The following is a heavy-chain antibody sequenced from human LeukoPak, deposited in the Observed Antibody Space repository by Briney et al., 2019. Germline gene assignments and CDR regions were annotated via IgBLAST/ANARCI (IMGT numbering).Heavy chain of an antibody. Sequence: SETLSLTCTVSGGSISSYYWSWIRQPPGKGLEWIGYIYYSGSTNYNPSLKSRVTISVDTSKNQFSLKLSSVTAADMAVYYCARLARGFQVHKNNWFDPWGQGTLVTVSS. CDR2: IYYSGST. CDR3: ARLARGFQVHKNNWFDP. CDR1: GGSISSYY. J-gene: IGHJ5*02. V-gene: IGHV4-59*08. D-gene: IGHD2-21*01.